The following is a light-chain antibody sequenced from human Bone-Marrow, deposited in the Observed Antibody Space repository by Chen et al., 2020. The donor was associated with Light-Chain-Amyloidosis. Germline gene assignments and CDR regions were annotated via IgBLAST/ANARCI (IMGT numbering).Light chain of an antibody. Sequence: NLMLTPPHSVSESPGKTVLISCPRSGGGIATNYVQWYQQRPGRSPTTVIYEEDQRPSGVPERFSGSIDRSSNSSSLTVSRLEAEAEADCYSQSCQGSSQGVFGGGTKLTVL. J-gene: IGLJ3*02. CDR2: EED. CDR1: GGGIATNY. CDR3: QSCQGSSQGV. V-gene: IGLV6-57*01.